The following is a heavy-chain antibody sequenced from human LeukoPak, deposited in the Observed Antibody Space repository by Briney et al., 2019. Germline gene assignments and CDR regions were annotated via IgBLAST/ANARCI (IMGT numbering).Heavy chain of an antibody. D-gene: IGHD3-9*01. J-gene: IGHJ4*02. CDR3: ARDSDDWSIRY. CDR2: IIPIFGTA. CDR1: GGTFSSYA. V-gene: IGHV1-69*13. Sequence: ASVKVSCKASGGTFSSYAMSWVRQAPGQGVEWMGGIIPIFGTANYAQKFQGRVTITADESTSTAYMELSSLRSEDTAVYYCARDSDDWSIRYWGQGALVTVSS.